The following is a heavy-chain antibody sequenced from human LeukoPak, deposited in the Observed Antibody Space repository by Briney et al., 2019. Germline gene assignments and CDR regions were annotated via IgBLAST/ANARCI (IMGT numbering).Heavy chain of an antibody. Sequence: PGGSLRLSCAASGFTFSSYSMNWVRQAPGKGLEWVSSISSSSSYIYYADSVKGRFTISRDNAKNSLYLQMNSLRAEDTAVYYWARARGYCSGGSCYFDYWGQGTLVTVSS. D-gene: IGHD2-15*01. V-gene: IGHV3-21*01. J-gene: IGHJ4*02. CDR2: ISSSSSYI. CDR1: GFTFSSYS. CDR3: ARARGYCSGGSCYFDY.